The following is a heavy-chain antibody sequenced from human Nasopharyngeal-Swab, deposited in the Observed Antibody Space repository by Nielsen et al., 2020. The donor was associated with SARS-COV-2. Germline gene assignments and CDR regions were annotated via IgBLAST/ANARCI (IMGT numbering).Heavy chain of an antibody. D-gene: IGHD3-10*01. CDR1: GFTFRSYG. CDR3: AKDSDYYGSGSPFY. V-gene: IGHV3-30*18. J-gene: IGHJ4*02. Sequence: GESLKISCAASGFTFRSYGMHWVRQAPGTGLEWVAVISYDGSNKYYADSVKGRFTISRDNSKNTLYLQMNSLRAEDTAVYYCAKDSDYYGSGSPFYWGQGTLVTVSS. CDR2: ISYDGSNK.